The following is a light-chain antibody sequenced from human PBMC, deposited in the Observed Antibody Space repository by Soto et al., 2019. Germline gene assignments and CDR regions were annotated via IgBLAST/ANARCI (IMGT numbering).Light chain of an antibody. Sequence: SYEWTXPRSESMASGQTAMRPGGGNNIGTKSVHWFQQKPGQAADLVVHDDNDRPSGIPERFSGSNTGNTATLTISRVEAGDEADYYCQVWDYSSDHYVFGTGTKVTVL. CDR3: QVWDYSSDHYV. CDR2: DDN. CDR1: NIGTKS. J-gene: IGLJ1*01. V-gene: IGLV3-21*02.